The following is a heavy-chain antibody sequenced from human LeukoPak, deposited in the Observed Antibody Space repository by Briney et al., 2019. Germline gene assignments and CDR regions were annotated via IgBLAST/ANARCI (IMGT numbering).Heavy chain of an antibody. D-gene: IGHD2-8*01. V-gene: IGHV3-7*01. J-gene: IGHJ4*02. Sequence: GGSLRLSCTASGFTFRNYWMNWVRQAPGKGLEWVANIKPDGSDKRYVDSVKGRFTISRDNAKTSLFLQMDSLRAEDTAVYYCESVLGTDEGADYWGQGTLVTVSS. CDR3: ESVLGTDEGADY. CDR2: IKPDGSDK. CDR1: GFTFRNYW.